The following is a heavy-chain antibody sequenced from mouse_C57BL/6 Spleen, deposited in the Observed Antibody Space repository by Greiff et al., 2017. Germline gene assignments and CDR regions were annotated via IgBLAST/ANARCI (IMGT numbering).Heavy chain of an antibody. D-gene: IGHD1-1*01. J-gene: IGHJ2*01. V-gene: IGHV1-50*01. CDR1: GYTFTSYW. CDR3: AKRRDYGDY. CDR2: IDPSNSYT. Sequence: QVQLQQPGAELVKPGASVKLSCKASGYTFTSYWMQWVKQRPGQGLEWIGEIDPSNSYTNYNQKFKGTATLTVDTSSSTAYLRLSSLTSEESAVYYCAKRRDYGDYWGQGTTLTVSS.